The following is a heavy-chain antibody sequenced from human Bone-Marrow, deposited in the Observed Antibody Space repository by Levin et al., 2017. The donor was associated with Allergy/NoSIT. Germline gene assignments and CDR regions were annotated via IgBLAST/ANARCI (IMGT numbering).Heavy chain of an antibody. CDR2: FYPGDSET. Sequence: ASVKVSCKGSGYTFTNYWIAWVRQLPGKGLEWMGSFYPGDSETRDNPSFQGQVTISADKSITTAYLQWGTLKASDTAIYYCARHGGFCSGGSCYGGNYYYDMDVWGQGTTVIVS. J-gene: IGHJ6*02. V-gene: IGHV5-51*01. CDR3: ARHGGFCSGGSCYGGNYYYDMDV. CDR1: GYTFTNYW. D-gene: IGHD2-15*01.